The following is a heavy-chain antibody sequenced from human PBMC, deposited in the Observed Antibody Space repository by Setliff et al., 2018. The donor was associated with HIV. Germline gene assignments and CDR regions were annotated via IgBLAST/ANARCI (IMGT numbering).Heavy chain of an antibody. J-gene: IGHJ4*02. CDR2: IYSTGST. CDR1: GPSINIHY. D-gene: IGHD4-17*01. Sequence: SETLSLTCTVSGPSINIHYWSRIRQSPGKGFEWIGYIYSTGSTNYNPSLQSRVTISMVASRNQFSLKVTSVTAADTAVYYCAKGAGFYGDYTFDYWGQGNLVTVSS. V-gene: IGHV4-59*11. CDR3: AKGAGFYGDYTFDY.